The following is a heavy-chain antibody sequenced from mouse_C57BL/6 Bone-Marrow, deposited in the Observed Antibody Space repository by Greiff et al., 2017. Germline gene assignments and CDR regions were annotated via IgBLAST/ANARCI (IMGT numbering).Heavy chain of an antibody. CDR1: GYAFSSSW. J-gene: IGHJ3*01. CDR2: IYPGDGDT. CDR3: ARSTRAWFAY. V-gene: IGHV1-82*01. Sequence: VQLQQSGPELVKPGASVKISCKASGYAFSSSWMNWVKQRPGKGLEWLGRIYPGDGDTNYNGKFKGKATLTADNSSSTAYMQLSSLTSEDSAVYFCARSTRAWFAYWGQGTLVTVSA.